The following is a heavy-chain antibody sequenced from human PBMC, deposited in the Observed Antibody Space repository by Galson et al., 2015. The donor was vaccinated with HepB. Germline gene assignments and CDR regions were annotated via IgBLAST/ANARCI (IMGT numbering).Heavy chain of an antibody. J-gene: IGHJ6*03. V-gene: IGHV1-2*02. Sequence: SVKVSCKASGYTFTDYYMHWVRQAPGQGLEWMGWINPNTGGTSYAQKFQGRVTLTRDSSISTAYMELSRLRSDDTALYYCARDIVVVPAADYYMDVWGKGTTVTVSS. CDR3: ARDIVVVPAADYYMDV. D-gene: IGHD2-2*01. CDR1: GYTFTDYY. CDR2: INPNTGGT.